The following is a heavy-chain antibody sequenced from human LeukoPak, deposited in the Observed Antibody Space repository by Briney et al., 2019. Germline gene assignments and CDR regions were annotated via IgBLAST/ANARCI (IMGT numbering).Heavy chain of an antibody. CDR3: ARGQPYQLLSRWFDP. D-gene: IGHD2-2*01. CDR2: IYYSGST. CDR1: GGSISSYY. V-gene: IGHV4-59*01. J-gene: IGHJ5*02. Sequence: SETLSLTCTVSGGSISSYYWSWIRQPPGKGLEWIGYIYYSGSTNYNPSLKSRVTISVDTSNNQFSLRLSSVTAADTAVYYCARGQPYQLLSRWFDPWGQGTLVTVSS.